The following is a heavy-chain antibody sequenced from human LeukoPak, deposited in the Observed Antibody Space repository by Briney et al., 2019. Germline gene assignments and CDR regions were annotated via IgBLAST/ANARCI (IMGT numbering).Heavy chain of an antibody. CDR1: GYTLTELS. D-gene: IGHD4-17*01. Sequence: AASVKVSCKVSGYTLTELSMHWVRQAPGKGLEWMGGFDPEDGETIYAQNFQGRVTMTEDTSTDTAYMELSSLRSEDTAVYYSATGDYDLWETGGFDYWGQGTLVTVSS. J-gene: IGHJ4*02. CDR3: ATGDYDLWETGGFDY. V-gene: IGHV1-24*01. CDR2: FDPEDGET.